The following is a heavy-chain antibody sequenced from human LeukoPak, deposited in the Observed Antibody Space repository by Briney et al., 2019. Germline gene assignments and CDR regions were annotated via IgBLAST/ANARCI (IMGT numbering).Heavy chain of an antibody. CDR2: INAGNGNT. Sequence: ASVKVSCKASGYTFTAYTIHWVRQAPGQRLEWMGWINAGNGNTRSSQKFQGRVTITRDTSASTAYMEQSSLRPEDTAVYYCARDRVVPAAIGFDPWGQGTLVTVSS. D-gene: IGHD2-2*01. CDR1: GYTFTAYT. V-gene: IGHV1-3*01. CDR3: ARDRVVPAAIGFDP. J-gene: IGHJ5*02.